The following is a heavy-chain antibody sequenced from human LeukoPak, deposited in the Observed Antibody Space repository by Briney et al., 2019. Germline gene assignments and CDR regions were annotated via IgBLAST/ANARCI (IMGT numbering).Heavy chain of an antibody. CDR2: IISSSSYI. CDR1: GFTFSSYS. CDR3: ARDGTAPGLYFDL. D-gene: IGHD1/OR15-1a*01. J-gene: IGHJ4*01. V-gene: IGHV3-21*01. Sequence: GGSLRDSRAASGFTFSSYSMYWVRQAPGERREWVSSIISSSSYIYYADSVNGRFTISRDNAKNSLYLQMNSLRAEDTAVYYCARDGTAPGLYFDLWGQGTLVTVSS.